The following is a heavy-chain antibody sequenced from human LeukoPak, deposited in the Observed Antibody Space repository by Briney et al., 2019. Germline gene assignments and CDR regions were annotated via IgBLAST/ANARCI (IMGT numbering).Heavy chain of an antibody. Sequence: GGSLRLSCAASGFTFSSYAMSWARQAPGKGLEWVSAISGSGGSTYYADSVKGRFTISRDNSKNTLYLQMNSLRSEDTAVYYCATYDSSVGGFDPWGHGTLVIVSS. V-gene: IGHV3-23*01. J-gene: IGHJ5*02. CDR3: ATYDSSVGGFDP. CDR1: GFTFSSYA. CDR2: ISGSGGST. D-gene: IGHD3-22*01.